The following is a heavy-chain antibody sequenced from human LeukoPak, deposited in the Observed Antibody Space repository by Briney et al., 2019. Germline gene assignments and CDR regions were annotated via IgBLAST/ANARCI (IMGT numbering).Heavy chain of an antibody. CDR3: GSGGFDI. CDR2: IHYSGGT. V-gene: IGHV4-39*01. Sequence: SETLSLTCTVSGASISSSSYYWGWIRQPPGKGLEWIGSIHYSGGTYDNPSLKGRVTISVDTSENQFSLKLSSVTAADTAVYYCGSGGFDIWGQGTMVTVSS. CDR1: GASISSSSYY. D-gene: IGHD2-15*01. J-gene: IGHJ3*02.